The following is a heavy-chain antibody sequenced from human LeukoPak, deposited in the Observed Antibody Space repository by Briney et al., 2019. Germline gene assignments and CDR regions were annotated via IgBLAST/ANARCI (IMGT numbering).Heavy chain of an antibody. Sequence: GGSLRPSCAASGFTFSSYSMNWVRQAPGKGLEWVANIKEDGSEKYYVDSVKGRFTISRDNAKNSLYLQMNSLRAEDTAVYYCARAGNVGAVDYWGQGTLVTVSS. CDR3: ARAGNVGAVDY. CDR2: IKEDGSEK. D-gene: IGHD1-26*01. CDR1: GFTFSSYS. V-gene: IGHV3-7*01. J-gene: IGHJ4*02.